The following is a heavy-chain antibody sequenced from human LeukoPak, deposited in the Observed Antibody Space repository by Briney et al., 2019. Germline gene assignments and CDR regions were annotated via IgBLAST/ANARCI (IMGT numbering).Heavy chain of an antibody. V-gene: IGHV3-48*03. D-gene: IGHD6-13*01. CDR3: AREAAAGSSY. CDR2: ISSSGSTI. CDR1: GFTFRSYE. Sequence: QPGGSLRLSCAASGFTFRSYEMNWVRQAPGKGLEWVSYISSSGSTIYYADSVKGRFTISRDNAKNSLYLQMNSLRAEDTAVYYCAREAAAGSSYWGQGTLVTVSS. J-gene: IGHJ4*02.